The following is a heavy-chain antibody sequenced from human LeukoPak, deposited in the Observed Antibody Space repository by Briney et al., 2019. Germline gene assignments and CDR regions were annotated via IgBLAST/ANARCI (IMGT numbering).Heavy chain of an antibody. J-gene: IGHJ4*02. CDR2: ISSNGGST. D-gene: IGHD2-2*02. CDR3: ARGGLDTVVVPAAIDFDY. CDR1: GFTFSSYA. V-gene: IGHV3-64*01. Sequence: GGSLRLSCAASGFTFSSYAMHWVRQAPGKGLEYVSAISSNGGSTYYANSVKGRFTTSRDNSKNTLYLQMGSLRAEDMAVYYCARGGLDTVVVPAAIDFDYWGQGTLVTVSS.